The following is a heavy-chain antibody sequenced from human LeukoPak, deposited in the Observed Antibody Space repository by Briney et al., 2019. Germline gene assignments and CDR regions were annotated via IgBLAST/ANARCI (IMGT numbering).Heavy chain of an antibody. D-gene: IGHD3-22*01. J-gene: IGHJ4*02. V-gene: IGHV4-61*02. Sequence: SETLSLTCTVSGGSISSGSYYWSWLRQPAGKGLEWIGRIYTSGSTNYNPSLKSRVTIPVDTSKNQFSLKLSSVTAADTAVYYCARGHSYYDNSGYSGIDYWGQGTLITVSS. CDR3: ARGHSYYDNSGYSGIDY. CDR2: IYTSGST. CDR1: GGSISSGSYY.